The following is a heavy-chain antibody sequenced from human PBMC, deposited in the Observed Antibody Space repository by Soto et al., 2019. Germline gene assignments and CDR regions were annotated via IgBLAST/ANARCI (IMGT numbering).Heavy chain of an antibody. V-gene: IGHV3-23*01. CDR2: ISGSGGST. CDR3: ARGDVYGDLPFDY. CDR1: GFTFSSYA. Sequence: EVQLLESGGGLVQPGGSLRLSCAASGFTFSSYAMSWVRQAPGKGLEWVSAISGSGGSTYYADSVKGRFTISRDNSKNTLYLQMNSLRVEGMAVYYCARGDVYGDLPFDYWVQGTLVTVSS. J-gene: IGHJ4*02. D-gene: IGHD4-17*01.